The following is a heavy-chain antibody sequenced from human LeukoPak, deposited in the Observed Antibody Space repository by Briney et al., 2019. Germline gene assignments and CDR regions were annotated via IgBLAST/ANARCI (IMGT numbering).Heavy chain of an antibody. D-gene: IGHD3-3*01. CDR1: GGSISSSYYY. J-gene: IGHJ4*02. CDR2: IYYSGST. V-gene: IGHV4-39*07. Sequence: SETLSLTCTVSGGSISSSYYYWGWIRQPPGKGLEWIGSIYYSGSTYYNPSLKSRVTISVDRSKNQFSLKLSSVTAADTAVYYCARSVLRFLEWLSDWGQGTLVTVSS. CDR3: ARSVLRFLEWLSD.